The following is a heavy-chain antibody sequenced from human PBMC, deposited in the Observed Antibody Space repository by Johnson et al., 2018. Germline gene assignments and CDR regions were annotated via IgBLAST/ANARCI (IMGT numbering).Heavy chain of an antibody. Sequence: VQLLESGGGVVQPGRSLTLSCATSGFTFRNYPMHWVRQAPGKGLEWVAVISDDGSIKYYGDSVKGRFAISRDNSKNTLFLPMNSLGAEDTAVYYCVREVWVVVTTLDFWGQGTLVTVSS. CDR2: ISDDGSIK. D-gene: IGHD2-15*01. CDR1: GFTFRNYP. CDR3: VREVWVVVTTLDF. J-gene: IGHJ4*02. V-gene: IGHV3-30*09.